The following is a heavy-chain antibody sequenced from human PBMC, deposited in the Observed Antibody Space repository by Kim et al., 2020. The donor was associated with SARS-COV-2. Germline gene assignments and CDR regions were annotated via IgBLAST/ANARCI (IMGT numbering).Heavy chain of an antibody. J-gene: IGHJ3*02. V-gene: IGHV3-33*01. CDR3: ARNYYGSGSYYTNDAFDI. CDR1: GFTFSSYG. D-gene: IGHD3-10*01. CDR2: IWYDGSNK. Sequence: GGSLRLSCAASGFTFSSYGMHWVRQAPGKGLEWVAVIWYDGSNKYYADSVKGRFTISRDNSMNTLYLQMNSLRAEDTAVYYCARNYYGSGSYYTNDAFDIWGQGTMVTVSS.